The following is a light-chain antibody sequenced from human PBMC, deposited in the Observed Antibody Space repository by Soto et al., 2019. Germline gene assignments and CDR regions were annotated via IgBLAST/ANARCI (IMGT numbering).Light chain of an antibody. J-gene: IGLJ2*01. CDR2: EGT. V-gene: IGLV2-23*01. Sequence: QSALTQPASVSGSPGQSITISCTGTSSDVGSYNLVSWYQQYPGKAPKLMIYEGTKRPSGISNRFSASRTGNTASLTSSGVQVGDEADYYCSPYAGVRSVLFGGGTKGTVL. CDR1: SSDVGSYNL. CDR3: SPYAGVRSVL.